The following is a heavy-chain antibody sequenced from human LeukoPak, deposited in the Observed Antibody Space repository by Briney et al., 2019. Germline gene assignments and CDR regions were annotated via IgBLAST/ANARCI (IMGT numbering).Heavy chain of an antibody. CDR1: GFTFNSYS. J-gene: IGHJ4*02. Sequence: GGSLRLSCAASGFTFNSYSMNWVRQAPGKGLEWVSSISGSNSYIYYADSMKGRFTISRDNAKNSLYLQMNSLRAEDTAVYYCARRCRSNSCLQSWGQGTLVTVSS. CDR2: ISGSNSYI. CDR3: ARRCRSNSCLQS. V-gene: IGHV3-21*01. D-gene: IGHD3-16*01.